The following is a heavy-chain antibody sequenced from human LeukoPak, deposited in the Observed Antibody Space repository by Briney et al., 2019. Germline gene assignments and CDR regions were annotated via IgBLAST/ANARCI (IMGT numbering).Heavy chain of an antibody. J-gene: IGHJ4*02. CDR3: ATPSYLRYSY. CDR1: EFTFSSYA. CDR2: ISGSGGST. D-gene: IGHD3-9*01. Sequence: GGSLRPSCPASEFTFSSYAMSWFRQAPGKGLEWVSAISGSGGSTYYADSVKGRFTISRDNSKNTLYLQMSSLRAEDTAVFYCATPSYLRYSYWGQGTLVTVSS. V-gene: IGHV3-23*01.